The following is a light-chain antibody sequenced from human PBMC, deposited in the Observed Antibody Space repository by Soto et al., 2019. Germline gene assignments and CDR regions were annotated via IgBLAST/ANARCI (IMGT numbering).Light chain of an antibody. CDR3: QQYGSSPRT. V-gene: IGKV3-20*01. Sequence: EIVLTQSPGTLSLSPGQRATLSCRASQSVTNNFLAWYQHKPGQAPRLLIYGASSRPGGIPDRFSGSGTGTDFTLTISRLEPEDFAVYHCQQYGSSPRTFGQGTKLEI. CDR1: QSVTNNF. CDR2: GAS. J-gene: IGKJ2*01.